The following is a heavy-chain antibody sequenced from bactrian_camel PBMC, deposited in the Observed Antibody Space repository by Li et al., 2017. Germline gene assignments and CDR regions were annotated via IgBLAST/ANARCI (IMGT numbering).Heavy chain of an antibody. J-gene: IGHJ4*01. CDR1: GLPYSTVC. CDR2: IMILGATT. D-gene: IGHD3*01. V-gene: IGHV3S1*01. CDR3: AAGWSFGVGTLLRRHYNY. Sequence: LVESGGGSVQPGGSLRLSCTASGLPYSTVCMGWFRLAPGKQREGVAAIMILGATTYYADSVKGRFTISQDNAKNMVYLQVNSLKAEDTAMYYCAAGWSFGVGTLLRRHYNYWGQGTQVTVS.